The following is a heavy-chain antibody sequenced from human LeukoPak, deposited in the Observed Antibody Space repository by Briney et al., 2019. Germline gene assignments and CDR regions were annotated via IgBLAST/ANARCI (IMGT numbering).Heavy chain of an antibody. CDR1: GFTFSSYA. CDR3: AKDRPNSSGWYKQIMPPDY. V-gene: IGHV3-23*01. J-gene: IGHJ4*02. Sequence: GGSLRLSCAASGFTFSSYAMSWVRQAPGKGLEWVSAISGSGGSTYYADSVKGRFTISRDNSKNTLYLQMNSLRAEDTAVYYCAKDRPNSSGWYKQIMPPDYWGQGTLVTVSS. CDR2: ISGSGGST. D-gene: IGHD6-19*01.